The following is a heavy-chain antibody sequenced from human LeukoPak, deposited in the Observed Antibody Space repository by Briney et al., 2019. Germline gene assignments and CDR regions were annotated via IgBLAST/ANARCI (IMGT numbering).Heavy chain of an antibody. J-gene: IGHJ4*02. D-gene: IGHD3-3*01. CDR2: MYYSGST. Sequence: SETLSLTCTVSGGSISSNNWNWIRQPPGKGLEWIGFMYYSGSTNYNPSLKGRVTISIDTSQNQFSLKLSSVTAADTAVYYCARTKHVLRFLEWLEIRGYYFDYWGQGTLVTVSS. V-gene: IGHV4-59*01. CDR1: GGSISSNN. CDR3: ARTKHVLRFLEWLEIRGYYFDY.